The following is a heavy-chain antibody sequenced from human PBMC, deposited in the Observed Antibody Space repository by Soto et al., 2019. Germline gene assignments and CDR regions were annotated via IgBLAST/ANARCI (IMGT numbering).Heavy chain of an antibody. D-gene: IGHD2-15*01. CDR3: ARTIDRIRGSRGSATGGAFDI. J-gene: IGHJ3*02. Sequence: SEALSLTCTVSGGSISSGGYYWSWIRQHPGKGLEWIGYIYYSGSTYYNPSLKSRVTISVDTSKNQFSLKLSSVTAADTAVYYCARTIDRIRGSRGSATGGAFDIWGQGTMVTVSS. CDR2: IYYSGST. V-gene: IGHV4-31*03. CDR1: GGSISSGGYY.